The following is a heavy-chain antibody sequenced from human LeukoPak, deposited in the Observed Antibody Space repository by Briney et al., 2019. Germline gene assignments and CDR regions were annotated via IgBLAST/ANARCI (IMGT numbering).Heavy chain of an antibody. Sequence: GGSLRLSCAASGFTFSSYIVKWVRQAPGKGLEWVSSISSSSSYIYYADSVKGRFTISRDNAKNSLSLQMNSLRAEDTAVYYCARGLRRGVCYLWGQGTLVTVSS. CDR1: GFTFSSYI. V-gene: IGHV3-21*01. J-gene: IGHJ4*02. CDR2: ISSSSSYI. D-gene: IGHD2-8*01. CDR3: ARGLRRGVCYL.